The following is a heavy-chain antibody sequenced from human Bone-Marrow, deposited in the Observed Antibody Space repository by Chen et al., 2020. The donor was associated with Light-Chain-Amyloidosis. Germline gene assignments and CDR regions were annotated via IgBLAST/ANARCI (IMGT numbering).Heavy chain of an antibody. Sequence: EVHLVESGGDLVQPGGSLRLSCAVSGLTLSNYELSWVRQAPGKGLEWVAFISRSGRTIHYADSVKGRFTISRDNAKNSLYRQMNSLRADDTALYYCGRGYDVLTGYVSSKLDYWGQGTLVTVSS. J-gene: IGHJ4*02. CDR3: GRGYDVLTGYVSSKLDY. CDR2: ISRSGRTI. CDR1: GLTLSNYE. D-gene: IGHD3-9*01. V-gene: IGHV3-48*03.